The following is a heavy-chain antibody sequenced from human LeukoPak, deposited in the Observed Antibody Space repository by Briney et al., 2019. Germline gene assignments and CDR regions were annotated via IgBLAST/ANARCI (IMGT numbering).Heavy chain of an antibody. CDR2: IIPIFGTA. CDR1: GYTFTDYY. CDR3: ARPYGDYGGDWFDP. V-gene: IGHV1-69*05. D-gene: IGHD4-17*01. J-gene: IGHJ5*02. Sequence: PVKISCKVSGYTFTDYYMHWVRQAPGQGLEWMGGIIPIFGTANYAQKFQGRVTITTDESTSTAYMELSSLRSEDTAVYYCARPYGDYGGDWFDPWGQGTLVTVSS.